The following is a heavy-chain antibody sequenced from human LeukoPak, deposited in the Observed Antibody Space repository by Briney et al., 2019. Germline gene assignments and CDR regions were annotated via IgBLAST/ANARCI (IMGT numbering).Heavy chain of an antibody. CDR3: ARGQQLVLYYFDY. CDR1: GGSISSYY. D-gene: IGHD6-13*01. V-gene: IGHV4-59*01. J-gene: IGHJ4*02. CDR2: ICYSGST. Sequence: SETLSLTCTVSGGSISSYYWSWIRQPPGKGLEWIGYICYSGSTNYNPSLKSRVTISVDTSKNQFSLKLSSVTAADTAVYYCARGQQLVLYYFDYWGQGTLVTVSS.